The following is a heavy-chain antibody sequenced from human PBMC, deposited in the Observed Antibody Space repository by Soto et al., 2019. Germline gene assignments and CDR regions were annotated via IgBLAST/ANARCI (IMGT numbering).Heavy chain of an antibody. CDR3: AREHVRGSGSPQYGMDV. D-gene: IGHD3-10*01. J-gene: IGHJ6*02. CDR1: GGSISSGGYY. V-gene: IGHV4-31*03. Sequence: SETLSLTCTVSGGSISSGGYYWSWIRQHPGKGLEWIGYIYYSGSTYYNPSLKSRVTISVDTSKNQFSLKLSSVTAADTAVYYCAREHVRGSGSPQYGMDVWGQGTTVTVSS. CDR2: IYYSGST.